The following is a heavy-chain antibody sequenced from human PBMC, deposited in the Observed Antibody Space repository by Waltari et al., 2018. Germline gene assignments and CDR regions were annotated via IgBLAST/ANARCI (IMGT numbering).Heavy chain of an antibody. CDR2: IMSDGGAE. Sequence: EVQLVESGGGLVQPGGSLRLSCAASGFTLSNYWISWVRQAQGKGLEWVATIMSDGGAEDYVDSVRGRFTISRDNAKNSLYLQMNSLRPEDTAVYYCVRDQWFAFDIWGQGTMVTVSS. CDR1: GFTLSNYW. D-gene: IGHD3-22*01. V-gene: IGHV3-7*01. CDR3: VRDQWFAFDI. J-gene: IGHJ3*02.